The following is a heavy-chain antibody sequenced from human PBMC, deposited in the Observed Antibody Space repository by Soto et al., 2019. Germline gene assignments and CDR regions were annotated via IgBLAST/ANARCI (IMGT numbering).Heavy chain of an antibody. J-gene: IGHJ1*01. CDR2: SNHSGST. CDR1: GGSFSGYY. Sequence: QVQLQQWGAGLLKPSETLSLTCAVYGGSFSGYYWSWIRQPPGKGLEWIGESNHSGSTNYNPSLKSRVTISVDTSKNQFSLKLSSVTAADTAVYYCARGRIVVVTAMYFQHWGQGTLVTVSS. CDR3: ARGRIVVVTAMYFQH. V-gene: IGHV4-34*01. D-gene: IGHD2-21*02.